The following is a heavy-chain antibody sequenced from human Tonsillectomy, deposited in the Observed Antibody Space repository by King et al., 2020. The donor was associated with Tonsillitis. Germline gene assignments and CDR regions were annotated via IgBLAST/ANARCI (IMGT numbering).Heavy chain of an antibody. CDR2: ISYDGSKK. CDR1: GFTFSNYA. Sequence: VQLVESGGGVVQPGRSLRLSCAVSGFTFSNYAMHWVRQAPGKGLEWVAVISYDGSKKYYADSVEGRFIISRNNSKDTLHLQMNSLRGEDTAVYFCERDGRIDYWGQGTLVTVSS. CDR3: ERDGRIDY. J-gene: IGHJ4*02. V-gene: IGHV3-30-3*01.